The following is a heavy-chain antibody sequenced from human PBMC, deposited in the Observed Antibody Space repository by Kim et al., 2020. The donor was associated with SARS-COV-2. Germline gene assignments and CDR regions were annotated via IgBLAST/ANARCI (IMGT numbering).Heavy chain of an antibody. J-gene: IGHJ3*02. D-gene: IGHD3-22*01. Sequence: VKGRFTITRDNSKNTLYLQMHSLRDEETAVYYCARGITMIVVVIADAFDIWGQGTMVTVSS. CDR3: ARGITMIVVVIADAFDI. V-gene: IGHV3-30*01.